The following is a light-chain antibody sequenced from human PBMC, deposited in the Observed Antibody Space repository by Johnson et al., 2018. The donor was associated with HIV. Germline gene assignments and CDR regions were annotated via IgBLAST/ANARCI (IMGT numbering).Light chain of an antibody. V-gene: IGLV1-51*02. CDR1: SSNIGNNY. CDR2: ENT. J-gene: IGLJ1*01. Sequence: QSVLTQPPSVSAAPGQKVTISCSGSSSNIGNNYVSWYQQLPGTAPKLLIYENTKRPSGIPDRFSGSKSGTSATLGITGLQTGDEGDYYCGTWDRSLSDGGIFGTGNKFTVL. CDR3: GTWDRSLSDGGI.